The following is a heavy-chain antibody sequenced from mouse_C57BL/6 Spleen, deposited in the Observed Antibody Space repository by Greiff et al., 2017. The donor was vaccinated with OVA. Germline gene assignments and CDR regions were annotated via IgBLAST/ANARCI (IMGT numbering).Heavy chain of an antibody. V-gene: IGHV5-6*02. J-gene: IGHJ4*01. D-gene: IGHD2-4*01. Sequence: EVKLVESGGDLVKPGGSLKLSCAASGFTFSSYGMSWVRQTPDKRLEWVATISSGGSYTYYPDSVKGRFTISRDNAKNTLYLQMSSLKSEDTAMYYCARGGLRLYYAMDYWGQGTSVTVSS. CDR3: ARGGLRLYYAMDY. CDR2: ISSGGSYT. CDR1: GFTFSSYG.